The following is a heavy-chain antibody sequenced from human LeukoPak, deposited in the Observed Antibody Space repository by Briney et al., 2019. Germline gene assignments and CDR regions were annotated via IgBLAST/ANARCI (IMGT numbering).Heavy chain of an antibody. CDR2: IYYSGST. CDR1: GGPISSYY. V-gene: IGHV4-59*01. D-gene: IGHD4-17*01. CDR3: ASSRLRSFDI. J-gene: IGHJ3*02. Sequence: SETLSLTCTVSGGPISSYYWSWIRQPPGKGLEWIGYIYYSGSTNYNPSLKSRVTISVDTSKNQFSLKLSSVTAAGTAVYYCASSRLRSFDIWGQGTMVTVSS.